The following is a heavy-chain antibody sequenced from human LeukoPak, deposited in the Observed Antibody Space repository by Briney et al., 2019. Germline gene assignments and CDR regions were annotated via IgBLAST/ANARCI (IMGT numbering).Heavy chain of an antibody. V-gene: IGHV4-34*01. D-gene: IGHD3-10*01. CDR2: INHSGST. CDR1: GGSFSGYY. J-gene: IGHJ5*02. CDR3: ARLSITMVRGVSNWFDP. Sequence: KPSETLSLTCAVYGGSFSGYYWSWIRQPPGKGLEWIGEINHSGSTNYNPSLKSRVTISVDTPKNQFSLKLSSVTAADTAVYYCARLSITMVRGVSNWFDPWGQGTLVTVSS.